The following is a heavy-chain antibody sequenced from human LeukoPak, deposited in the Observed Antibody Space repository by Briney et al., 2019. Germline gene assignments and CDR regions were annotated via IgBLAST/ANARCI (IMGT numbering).Heavy chain of an antibody. J-gene: IGHJ4*02. V-gene: IGHV3-30*02. D-gene: IGHD3-10*01. Sequence: QTGGSLSLSCAASGFTFSSYGMHWVRQAPGKGLEWVAFIRYDGSNKFYADSVKGRFTISRDNSKNTLYLQMNSLRVEDTAVYYCAKALYGSGSYQIRLFAYWRQGTLVTVSS. CDR2: IRYDGSNK. CDR3: AKALYGSGSYQIRLFAY. CDR1: GFTFSSYG.